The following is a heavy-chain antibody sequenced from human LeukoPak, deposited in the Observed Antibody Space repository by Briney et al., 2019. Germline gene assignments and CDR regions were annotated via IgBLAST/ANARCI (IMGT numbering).Heavy chain of an antibody. D-gene: IGHD3-22*01. Sequence: GSLRLSCAASGFTFSSYAMSWVRQAPGKGLEWVAVIWYDGSNKYYADSVKGRFTISRDNSKNTLYLQMNSLRAEDTAVYYCARDHTPYYYDSSGLTPWGQGTLVTVSS. CDR3: ARDHTPYYYDSSGLTP. V-gene: IGHV3-33*08. J-gene: IGHJ5*02. CDR2: IWYDGSNK. CDR1: GFTFSSYA.